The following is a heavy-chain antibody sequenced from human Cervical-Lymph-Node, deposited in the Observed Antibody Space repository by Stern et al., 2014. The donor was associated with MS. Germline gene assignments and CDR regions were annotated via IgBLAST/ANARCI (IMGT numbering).Heavy chain of an antibody. J-gene: IGHJ4*02. CDR3: AADKGEHQTFSVFEY. CDR1: GFTFSRSA. Sequence: VQLVQSGPEMKKPGTSVRVSCKASGFTFSRSAVQWVRQARGQRPEWLGRTNVGSGYTTFAPNFQGRVTITNDVSASTAQMELRNLSFDDTAIYYYAADKGEHQTFSVFEYWGQGTLVTVSS. D-gene: IGHD1/OR15-1a*01. CDR2: TNVGSGYT. V-gene: IGHV1-58*03.